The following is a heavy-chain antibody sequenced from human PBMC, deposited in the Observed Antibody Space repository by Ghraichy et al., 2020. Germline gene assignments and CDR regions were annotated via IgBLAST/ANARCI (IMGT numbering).Heavy chain of an antibody. CDR2: IYYSGST. CDR1: GGSISSSSYY. D-gene: IGHD3-22*01. CDR3: ASAWRPGGHQTYYYDSSGYSHFDY. J-gene: IGHJ4*02. V-gene: IGHV4-39*01. Sequence: SETLSLTCTVSGGSISSSSYYWGWIRQPPGKGLEWIGSIYYSGSTYYNLSLKSRVTISVDTSKNQFSLKLSSVTAADTAVYYCASAWRPGGHQTYYYDSSGYSHFDYWGQGTLVTVSS.